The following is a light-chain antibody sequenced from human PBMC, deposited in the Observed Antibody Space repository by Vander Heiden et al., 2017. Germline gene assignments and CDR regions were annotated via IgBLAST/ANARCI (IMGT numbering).Light chain of an antibody. J-gene: IGKJ1*01. CDR1: QGIGTY. CDR3: QQYYSYPWT. Sequence: AIRMTQSPSSFSASTGDRVTITCRASQGIGTYLAWYQQKPGKAPKLLINVASTLQGGVPSRFSGSGSGTDFTLAISRLQSEDYGTYFCQQYYSYPWTFGQGTKVEVK. CDR2: VAS. V-gene: IGKV1-8*01.